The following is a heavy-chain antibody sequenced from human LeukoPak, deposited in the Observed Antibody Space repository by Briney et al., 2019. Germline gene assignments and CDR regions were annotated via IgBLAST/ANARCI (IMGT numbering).Heavy chain of an antibody. CDR1: GGSISSYY. CDR3: ASSGSGSGGKYYYYGMDV. Sequence: PSETLSLTCTVSGGSISSYYWSWIRQPPGKGLEWIGYIYYSGSTNYNPSLKSRVTISVDTSKNQFTLKLSSVTAADTAVYYCASSGSGSGGKYYYYGMDVWGQGTTVTVSS. D-gene: IGHD2-15*01. CDR2: IYYSGST. V-gene: IGHV4-59*08. J-gene: IGHJ6*02.